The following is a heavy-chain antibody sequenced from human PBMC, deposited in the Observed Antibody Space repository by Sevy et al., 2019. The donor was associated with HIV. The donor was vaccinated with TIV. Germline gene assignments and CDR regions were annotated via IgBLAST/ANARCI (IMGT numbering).Heavy chain of an antibody. CDR3: APSGGET. Sequence: GGSLRLSCAASGFTFSSYWMNWIRQAPGKGLEWVANIKQDGSEKYYVDSVKGRFTISRDNAKNSLYLEMNPLRAADTAVYYCAPSGGETWGQGTLVTVSS. CDR2: IKQDGSEK. J-gene: IGHJ5*02. V-gene: IGHV3-7*01. CDR1: GFTFSSYW. D-gene: IGHD3-16*01.